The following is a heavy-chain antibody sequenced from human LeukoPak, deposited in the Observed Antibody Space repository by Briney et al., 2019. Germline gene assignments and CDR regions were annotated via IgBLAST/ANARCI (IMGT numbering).Heavy chain of an antibody. Sequence: SETLSLTCTVSGDSIKSYYWSWIRQPPGKGLEWIGYIYDSGSTNYNPSLKSRVTISLDTAKDQFSLRLSSVTAADTALYYCARVRWLNAYYHYYYMDVWAKGPRSPSP. V-gene: IGHV4-59*01. J-gene: IGHJ6*03. D-gene: IGHD3-22*01. CDR1: GDSIKSYY. CDR2: IYDSGST. CDR3: ARVRWLNAYYHYYYMDV.